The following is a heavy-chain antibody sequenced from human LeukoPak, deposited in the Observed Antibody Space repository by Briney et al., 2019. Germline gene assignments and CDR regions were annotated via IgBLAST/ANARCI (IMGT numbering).Heavy chain of an antibody. V-gene: IGHV4-34*01. CDR3: ARTVVALYYYYYYYMDV. D-gene: IGHD2-15*01. J-gene: IGHJ6*03. CDR2: INHSGST. Sequence: SETLSLTCAVYGGSFSGYYWSWNRQPPGKGLEWIGEINHSGSTNYNPSLKSRVTISVDTSKNQFSLKLSSVTAADTAVYYCARTVVALYYYYYYYMDVWGKGTTVTVSS. CDR1: GGSFSGYY.